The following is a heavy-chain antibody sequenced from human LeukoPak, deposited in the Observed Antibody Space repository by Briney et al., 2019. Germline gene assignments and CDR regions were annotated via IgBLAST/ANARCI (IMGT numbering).Heavy chain of an antibody. CDR1: GFSISSSTYY. D-gene: IGHD3-22*01. Sequence: SETLSLTCTVSGFSISSSTYYWVWLRQPPGKGREGIGGINDSVTTYYNPSRNSRITISVYTSKNQLSLILSSVAAADTAFYYCERMGYHYDSRGYWAYFQHWGQGPLHSVPS. CDR2: INDSVTT. J-gene: IGHJ1*01. CDR3: ERMGYHYDSRGYWAYFQH. V-gene: IGHV4-39*07.